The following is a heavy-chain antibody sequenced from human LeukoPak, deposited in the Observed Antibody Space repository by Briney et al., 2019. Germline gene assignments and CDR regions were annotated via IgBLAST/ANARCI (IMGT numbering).Heavy chain of an antibody. CDR3: ARDRYDFWSGYYPMGAFDI. Sequence: GGSLRLSCEGSGFTFSNYWMGWVRQAPGKGLQWVDNIKTDGSEKYYVDSVKGRFTISRDNAKNSLYLQMNSLRAEDTAVYYCARDRYDFWSGYYPMGAFDIWGQGTMVTVSS. CDR1: GFTFSNYW. J-gene: IGHJ3*02. CDR2: IKTDGSEK. D-gene: IGHD3-3*01. V-gene: IGHV3-7*01.